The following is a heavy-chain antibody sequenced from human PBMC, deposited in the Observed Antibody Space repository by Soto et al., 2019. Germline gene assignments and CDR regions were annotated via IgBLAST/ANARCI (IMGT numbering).Heavy chain of an antibody. CDR1: GFTFSSYA. CDR3: ARGYSSGWYYFDY. J-gene: IGHJ4*02. CDR2: ISYDGSNK. D-gene: IGHD6-19*01. V-gene: IGHV3-30-3*01. Sequence: GGSLRLSCAASGFTFSSYAMHWVRQAPGKGLEWVAVISYDGSNKYYADSVKGRFTVSRDNSKNTLYLQMNSLRAEDTAVYYCARGYSSGWYYFDYWGQGTLVTVSS.